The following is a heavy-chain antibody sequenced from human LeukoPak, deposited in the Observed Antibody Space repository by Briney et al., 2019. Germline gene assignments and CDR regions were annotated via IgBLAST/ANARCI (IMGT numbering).Heavy chain of an antibody. CDR3: ARAYGDFRGDFDY. Sequence: GGSLRLSCAASGFSFSSYAMHWVRQAPGKGLEWVAVIWFDGRNKYYADSVKGRFTISRENSKNTLYLQMNSLTAEDTAVYYCARAYGDFRGDFDYWGQGTLVTVSS. CDR1: GFSFSSYA. D-gene: IGHD4-17*01. CDR2: IWFDGRNK. V-gene: IGHV3-33*01. J-gene: IGHJ4*02.